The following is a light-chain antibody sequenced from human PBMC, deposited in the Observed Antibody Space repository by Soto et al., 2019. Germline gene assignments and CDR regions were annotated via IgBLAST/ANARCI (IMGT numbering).Light chain of an antibody. Sequence: DIQMTQSPATLSASVGDGVNINCQASQSISRRLTGYQQKPGKAPKLLIYEASSLESGVPSRFSGSGSGTEFTLTIGGLQPDDFATYYCQQFNSYPITFGQGTRLEI. CDR1: QSISRR. CDR3: QQFNSYPIT. V-gene: IGKV1-5*01. CDR2: EAS. J-gene: IGKJ5*01.